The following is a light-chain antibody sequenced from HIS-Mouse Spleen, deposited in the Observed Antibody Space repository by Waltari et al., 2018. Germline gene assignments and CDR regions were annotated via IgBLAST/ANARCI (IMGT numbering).Light chain of an antibody. V-gene: IGLV2-11*01. Sequence: QSALTQPRSVSGSPGQSVTLSCTGTSSDFGGYNHVSLYQHDPGKAPKPMIYDVSKRPSGVPDRFSGSKSGNTASLTISGLQAEDEADYYCCSYAGSYTLGVFGGGTKLTVL. CDR3: CSYAGSYTLGV. CDR1: SSDFGGYNH. CDR2: DVS. J-gene: IGLJ2*01.